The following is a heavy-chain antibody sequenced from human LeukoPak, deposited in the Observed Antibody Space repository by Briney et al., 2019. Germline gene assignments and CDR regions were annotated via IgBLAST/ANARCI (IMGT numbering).Heavy chain of an antibody. Sequence: GGSLRLSCTVSGFTVSSNSMSWVRQAPGKGLEWVSFIYSDNTHYSDSVKGRFTISRDNSKNTLYLQMDSLRAEDTAVYYCARRAGAYSHPYDYWGQGALVTVSS. CDR1: GFTVSSNS. CDR3: ARRAGAYSHPYDY. V-gene: IGHV3-53*01. CDR2: IYSDNT. J-gene: IGHJ4*02. D-gene: IGHD4/OR15-4a*01.